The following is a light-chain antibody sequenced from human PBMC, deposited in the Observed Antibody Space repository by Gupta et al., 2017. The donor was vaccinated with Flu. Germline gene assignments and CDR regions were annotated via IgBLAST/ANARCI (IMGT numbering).Light chain of an antibody. Sequence: VVMTQSPLSQSVTLGQPASIACRSSQSLVYGDGNTYLNWFHQRPGQSPRRLIYKGSNRDSGVPDRFSGSGSDTXFTLIIXRVEAEDVGVYYCRQAKRCPPTFGXGTKLEIK. V-gene: IGKV2-30*01. CDR2: KGS. J-gene: IGKJ2*01. CDR3: RQAKRCPPT. CDR1: QSLVYGDGNTY.